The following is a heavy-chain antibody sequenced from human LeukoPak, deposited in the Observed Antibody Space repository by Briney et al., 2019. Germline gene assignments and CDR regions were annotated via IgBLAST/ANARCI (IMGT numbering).Heavy chain of an antibody. CDR1: GYTFTSYG. J-gene: IGHJ4*02. D-gene: IGHD3-22*01. Sequence: VKVSCKASGYTFTSYGISWVRQAPGQGLEWMGWISAYNGNTNYAQKFQGRVTMTRNTSISTAYMELSSLRSEDTAVYYCARGVYYDSSGWYDYWGQGTLVTVSS. V-gene: IGHV1-18*01. CDR3: ARGVYYDSSGWYDY. CDR2: ISAYNGNT.